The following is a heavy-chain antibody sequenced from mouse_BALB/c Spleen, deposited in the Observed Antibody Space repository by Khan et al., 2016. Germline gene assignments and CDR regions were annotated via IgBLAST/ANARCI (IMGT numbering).Heavy chain of an antibody. CDR3: ARSFITTATGWYFDV. Sequence: QIQLVQSGPELKKPGETVKISCKASGYTFTNYGMNWVKQAPGKGLKWMGWINTYTGEPTYADDFKGRFAFSLETSASTAYLQINNLKNEDTATXFCARSFITTATGWYFDVWGAGTTVTVSS. CDR1: GYTFTNYG. J-gene: IGHJ1*01. V-gene: IGHV9-3-1*01. CDR2: INTYTGEP. D-gene: IGHD1-2*01.